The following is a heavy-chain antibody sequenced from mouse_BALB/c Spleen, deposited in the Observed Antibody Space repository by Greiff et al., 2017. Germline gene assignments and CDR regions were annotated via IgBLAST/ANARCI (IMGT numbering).Heavy chain of an antibody. D-gene: IGHD1-1*01. CDR1: GYTFTSYW. J-gene: IGHJ2*01. Sequence: QVQLQQPGAELVKPGASVKLSCKASGYTFTSYWMHWVKQRPGQGLEWIGEINPSNGGTNYNEKFKRKATLTVDKSSSTAYMQLSSLTSEDSAVYYCTIKGYGRKGDYWGQGTTLTVSS. CDR3: TIKGYGRKGDY. V-gene: IGHV1S16*01. CDR2: INPSNGGT.